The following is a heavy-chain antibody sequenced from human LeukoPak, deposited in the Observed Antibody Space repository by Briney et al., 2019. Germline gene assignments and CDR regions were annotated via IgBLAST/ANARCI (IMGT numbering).Heavy chain of an antibody. V-gene: IGHV3-30-3*01. CDR2: ISYDGSNK. Sequence: GRSLRLSCAASGFTFSSYAMHWVRQAPGKGLEWVAVISYDGSNKYYADSVRGRLTISRDNSKNTLYLQMNSLRAEDTAVYYCARDSGGYYDSSGYYYLSYFDYWGQGTLVTVSS. D-gene: IGHD3-22*01. CDR1: GFTFSSYA. CDR3: ARDSGGYYDSSGYYYLSYFDY. J-gene: IGHJ4*02.